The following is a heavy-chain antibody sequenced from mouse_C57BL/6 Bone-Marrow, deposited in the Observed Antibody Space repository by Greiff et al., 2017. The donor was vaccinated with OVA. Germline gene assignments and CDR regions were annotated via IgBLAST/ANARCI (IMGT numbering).Heavy chain of an antibody. V-gene: IGHV1-78*01. CDR1: GYTFTDHT. CDR2: IYPRDGST. D-gene: IGHD1-1*01. J-gene: IGHJ4*01. Sequence: VKLVESDAELVKPGASVKISCKVSGYTFTDHTIHWMKQRPEQGLEWIGYIYPRDGSTKYNEKFKGKATLTADKSSSTAYMQLNSLTYEDSAVYFCARNDYYGSSYAMDYRGQGTSVTVSS. CDR3: ARNDYYGSSYAMDY.